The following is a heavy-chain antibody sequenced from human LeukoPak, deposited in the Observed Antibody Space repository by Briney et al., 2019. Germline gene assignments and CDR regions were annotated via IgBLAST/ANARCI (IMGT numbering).Heavy chain of an antibody. CDR3: ARGNHDYGDLDY. CDR1: GVSISSYY. J-gene: IGHJ4*02. D-gene: IGHD4-17*01. V-gene: IGHV4-4*07. Sequence: SETLSLTCTVSGVSISSYYWSWIRQPAGKGLEWIGRIYTSGSTNYNPSLKSRVTMSVDTSKNQFSLKLSSVTAADTAVYYCARGNHDYGDLDYWGQGTLVTVSS. CDR2: IYTSGST.